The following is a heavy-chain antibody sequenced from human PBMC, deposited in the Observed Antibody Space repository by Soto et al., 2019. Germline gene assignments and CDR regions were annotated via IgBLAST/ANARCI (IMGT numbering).Heavy chain of an antibody. J-gene: IGHJ5*02. CDR2: IIPIFGTA. CDR3: ARDSVYHDSSGSPKSEWFDP. CDR1: GGTFSSYA. Sequence: VKVSCNASGGTFSSYAISWVRQAPGQGLEWMGGIIPIFGTANYAQKFQGRVTITADKSTSTAYMELSSLRSEDTAVYYCARDSVYHDSSGSPKSEWFDPWGQGTLVTVSS. V-gene: IGHV1-69*06. D-gene: IGHD3-22*01.